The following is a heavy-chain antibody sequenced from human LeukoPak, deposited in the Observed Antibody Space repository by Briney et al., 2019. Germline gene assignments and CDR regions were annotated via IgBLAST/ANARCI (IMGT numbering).Heavy chain of an antibody. Sequence: ASVKVSCKASGYTFTSYYMHWVRQAPGQGLEWMGIINPSGGSTSYARKFQGRVTMTRDTSTSTVYMELSSLRSEDTAVYYCAKPALPEEGPFQHWGQGTLVTVSS. CDR3: AKPALPEEGPFQH. J-gene: IGHJ1*01. CDR1: GYTFTSYY. V-gene: IGHV1-46*01. CDR2: INPSGGST.